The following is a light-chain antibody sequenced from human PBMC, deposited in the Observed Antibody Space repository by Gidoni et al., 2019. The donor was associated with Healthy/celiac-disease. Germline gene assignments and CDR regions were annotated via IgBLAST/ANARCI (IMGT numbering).Light chain of an antibody. CDR1: QSVSSY. V-gene: IGKV3-11*01. CDR3: QQRSNWPYT. J-gene: IGKJ2*01. CDR2: AAS. Sequence: ELVLTQSPATLSLSPGERATPSCRSSQSVSSYLDWYQQKPGQAPRLLIYAASNRATGIPARCSGSGSGTDFTLTSSSLEPEDFAVYYCQQRSNWPYTFGQGTKLEIK.